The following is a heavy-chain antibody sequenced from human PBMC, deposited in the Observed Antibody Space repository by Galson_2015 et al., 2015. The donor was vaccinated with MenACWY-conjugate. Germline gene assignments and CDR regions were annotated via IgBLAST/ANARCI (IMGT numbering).Heavy chain of an antibody. Sequence: CLRLCCAVSDVGVEDYGMHWVRQGPGEGLERVSGLSWNNFTLAYADSGKGRFTVSRDNTKNSLYLQMISLREEDTASYYCVKETGGSDFYMGPRALDMWGRGTLVIVSS. J-gene: IGHJ3*02. CDR1: DVGVEDYG. CDR3: VKETGGSDFYMGPRALDM. CDR2: LSWNNFTL. V-gene: IGHV3-9*01. D-gene: IGHD2-21*02.